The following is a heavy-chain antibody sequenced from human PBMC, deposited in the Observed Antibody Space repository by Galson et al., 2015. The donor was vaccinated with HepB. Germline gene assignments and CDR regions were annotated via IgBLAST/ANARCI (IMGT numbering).Heavy chain of an antibody. J-gene: IGHJ4*02. Sequence: SLRLSCAASGFTFSAYPMSWVRQAPGIGLEWVSSINAGGDSAFYADSVKGRFTISRDNSQNTLFLEMQDLRVEDTAIFYCARRGIVGAVLAIDYWGQGALVTVSS. CDR2: INAGGDSA. D-gene: IGHD1-26*01. V-gene: IGHV3-23*01. CDR1: GFTFSAYP. CDR3: ARRGIVGAVLAIDY.